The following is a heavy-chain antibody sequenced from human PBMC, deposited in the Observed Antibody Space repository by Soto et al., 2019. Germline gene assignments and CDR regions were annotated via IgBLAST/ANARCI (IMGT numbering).Heavy chain of an antibody. Sequence: GGSLRLSCAASGFSFSSYGMHWVRQAPGKGLEWVAVIWYDGSNKYYADSVKGRFTISRDSSENTLYLQMNSLRAEDTAVYYCAREGYYDSSGYFYLNYWGQGTLVTVSS. D-gene: IGHD3-22*01. CDR2: IWYDGSNK. CDR3: AREGYYDSSGYFYLNY. V-gene: IGHV3-33*01. J-gene: IGHJ4*02. CDR1: GFSFSSYG.